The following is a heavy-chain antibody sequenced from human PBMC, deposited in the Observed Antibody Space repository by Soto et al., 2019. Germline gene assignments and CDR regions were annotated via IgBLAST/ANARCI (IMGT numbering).Heavy chain of an antibody. V-gene: IGHV3-30*18. CDR3: AKEAPGGWHFFDT. D-gene: IGHD6-19*01. J-gene: IGHJ4*02. CDR1: GFTFRTYG. CDR2: ISDDGSQK. Sequence: PGGSLRLSCAASGFTFRTYGMHWVRQAPGTGLEWVAFISDDGSQKYYGDSVKGRFTISRDNSKNTLSLRMISLRTEDTSVYYCAKEAPGGWHFFDTWGQGTLVTVSS.